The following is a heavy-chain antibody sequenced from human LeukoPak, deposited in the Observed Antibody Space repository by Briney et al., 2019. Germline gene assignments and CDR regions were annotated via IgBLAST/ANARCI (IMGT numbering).Heavy chain of an antibody. Sequence: GGSLRLSCTASGFTFGGYAMSWVRQAPGKGLEWVGFIRSKAYGGTTEYAASVKGRFTISRDDSKSIAYLQMNSLKTEDTAVYYCTRVIRSSSRPPPPHHYYYYGMDVWGQGTTVTVSS. CDR2: IRSKAYGGTT. D-gene: IGHD6-6*01. CDR3: TRVIRSSSRPPPPHHYYYYGMDV. V-gene: IGHV3-49*04. CDR1: GFTFGGYA. J-gene: IGHJ6*02.